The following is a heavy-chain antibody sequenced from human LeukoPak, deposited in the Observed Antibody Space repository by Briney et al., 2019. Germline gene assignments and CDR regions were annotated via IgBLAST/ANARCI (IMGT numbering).Heavy chain of an antibody. J-gene: IGHJ4*02. CDR3: AKVRFGVTARYYFDY. Sequence: GGSLRLSCAASGFTFSSYAMSWVRQAPGKGLEWVSVISTSGGSTYYADSVKGRFTISRDNSKNTLYLQMNSLRAEDTAVYYCAKVRFGVTARYYFDYWGQGTLVTVSS. CDR1: GFTFSSYA. D-gene: IGHD3-10*01. CDR2: ISTSGGST. V-gene: IGHV3-23*01.